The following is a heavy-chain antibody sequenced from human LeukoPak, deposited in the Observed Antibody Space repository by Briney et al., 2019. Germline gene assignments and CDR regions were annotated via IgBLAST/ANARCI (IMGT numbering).Heavy chain of an antibody. J-gene: IGHJ6*03. CDR1: GFTFSSYG. CDR2: IRYDGSNK. CDR3: AKVFRYSSGWYNYYYMDV. D-gene: IGHD6-19*01. V-gene: IGHV3-30*02. Sequence: GRSLRLSCAASGFTFSSYGMHWVRQAPGKGLEWVAFIRYDGSNKYYADSVKGRFTISRDNSKNTLYLQMNSLRAEDTAVYYCAKVFRYSSGWYNYYYMDVWGKGTTVTISS.